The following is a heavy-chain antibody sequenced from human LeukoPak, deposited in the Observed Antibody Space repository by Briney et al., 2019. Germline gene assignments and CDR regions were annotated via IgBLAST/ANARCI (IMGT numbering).Heavy chain of an antibody. D-gene: IGHD1-14*01. V-gene: IGHV1-69*05. J-gene: IGHJ6*03. CDR1: GGTFINNA. CDR3: ATSGNRKSFGGNYYYYMYV. Sequence: SVKVSCKASGGTFINNAISWVRQAPGQGLEWMGGIIPIFGSADYPQKFQGRVTITTDESTSTAYMELSSLTSEDTAVYYCATSGNRKSFGGNYYYYMYVWDNGTTVTVSS. CDR2: IIPIFGSA.